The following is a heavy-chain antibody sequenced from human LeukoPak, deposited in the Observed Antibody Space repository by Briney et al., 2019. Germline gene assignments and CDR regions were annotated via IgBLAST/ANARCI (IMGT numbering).Heavy chain of an antibody. J-gene: IGHJ3*02. Sequence: SETLSLTCAVSGDSTRSGGYAWGWIRQPRGKGLEWIVYMYHSGSTYDNRAGKSQFTISVDRSKNQFSLKLRSVTAADTAVYYCAASYYYGSGSAVDAFDIWGQGTMVTVSS. CDR2: MYHSGST. CDR1: GDSTRSGGYA. V-gene: IGHV4-30-2*01. CDR3: AASYYYGSGSAVDAFDI. D-gene: IGHD3-10*01.